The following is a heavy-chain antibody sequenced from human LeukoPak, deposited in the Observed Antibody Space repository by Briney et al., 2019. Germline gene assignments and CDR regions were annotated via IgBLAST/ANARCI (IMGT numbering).Heavy chain of an antibody. CDR3: ARDRGSSWMNAFDI. CDR1: GFTFSSYE. Sequence: GGSLRLSCAASGFTFSSYELNWVRQAPGKGLEWVSYISDTGSTIYYADSVEGRFTISRDNAKNSLYLQMNSLRSEDTAVYYCARDRGSSWMNAFDIWGQGTMVTVSS. D-gene: IGHD6-13*01. CDR2: ISDTGSTI. V-gene: IGHV3-48*03. J-gene: IGHJ3*02.